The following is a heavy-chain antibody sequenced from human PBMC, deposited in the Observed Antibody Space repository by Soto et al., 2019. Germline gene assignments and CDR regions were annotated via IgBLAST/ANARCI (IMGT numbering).Heavy chain of an antibody. CDR1: GYAFTGYF. CDR3: ARGGGTILAPLP. J-gene: IGHJ5*02. D-gene: IGHD3-10*01. Sequence: GASVKVSCKASGYAFTGYFMHWVRQAPGQGLEWMGYINPKSGATKYAQKFQGRVTLTRETSINPAYMEMTMLSPDDPPVYFCARGGGTILAPLPWGQGTLVTVSS. CDR2: INPKSGAT. V-gene: IGHV1-2*02.